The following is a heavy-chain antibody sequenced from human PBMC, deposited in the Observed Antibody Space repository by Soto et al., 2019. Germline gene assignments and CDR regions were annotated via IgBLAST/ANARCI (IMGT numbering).Heavy chain of an antibody. V-gene: IGHV1-69*01. Sequence: NVPCRATFGSLTIDAICLVLQAPGQGLERMGGIIPIFGTPNYAKKFKGRVTITANESTSTAYMELSRLRSEDTAVYYCARSGDYGYDDSSGWAFDIWGQGTMVTVSS. CDR2: IIPIFGTP. J-gene: IGHJ3*02. CDR1: FGSLTIDA. CDR3: ARSGDYGYDDSSGWAFDI. D-gene: IGHD3-22*01.